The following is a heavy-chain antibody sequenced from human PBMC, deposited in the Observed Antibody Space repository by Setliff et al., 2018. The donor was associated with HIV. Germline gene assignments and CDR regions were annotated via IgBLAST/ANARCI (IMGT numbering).Heavy chain of an antibody. CDR3: ARSRTSSGYYYLDL. D-gene: IGHD3-22*01. J-gene: IGHJ2*01. Sequence: PSETLSLTCTVSGGSISSDYWSWIRQPPGKGLEWIGYIYYSGSTNYNPSLKSRVTISVATSKNQFSLKLNSVTTADTAVYYCARSRTSSGYYYLDLWGRGTLVT. CDR2: IYYSGST. V-gene: IGHV4-59*01. CDR1: GGSISSDY.